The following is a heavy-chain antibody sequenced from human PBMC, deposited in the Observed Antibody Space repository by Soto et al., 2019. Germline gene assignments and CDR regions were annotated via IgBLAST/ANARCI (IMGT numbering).Heavy chain of an antibody. J-gene: IGHJ4*02. CDR3: ARDGYYYDRSGHHHD. Sequence: SETLSLTCTVSGGSISSYYWSWIRQPPGKGLEWIGYIYYSGSTNYNPSLKSRVTISVDTSKNQFSLKLSSVTAADTAVYYCARDGYYYDRSGHHHDWGQGTLVTVSS. D-gene: IGHD3-22*01. CDR1: GGSISSYY. CDR2: IYYSGST. V-gene: IGHV4-59*01.